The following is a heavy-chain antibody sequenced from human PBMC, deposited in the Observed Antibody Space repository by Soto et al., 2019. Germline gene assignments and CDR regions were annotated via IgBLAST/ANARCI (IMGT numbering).Heavy chain of an antibody. CDR1: GYTFTSYY. V-gene: IGHV1-8*01. Sequence: ASVKVSCKASGYTFTSYYINWVRQATGQGLEWMGWMNPNSGNTGYAQKFQGRVTMTRNTSISTAYMELSSLRSEDTAVYYCARCLRRSGGSCYTLCNWFDPWGQGTLVTVSS. CDR2: MNPNSGNT. J-gene: IGHJ5*02. D-gene: IGHD2-15*01. CDR3: ARCLRRSGGSCYTLCNWFDP.